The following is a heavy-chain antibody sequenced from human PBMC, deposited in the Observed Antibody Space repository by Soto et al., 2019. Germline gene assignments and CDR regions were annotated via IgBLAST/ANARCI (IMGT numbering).Heavy chain of an antibody. J-gene: IGHJ3*02. D-gene: IGHD3-10*02. CDR1: GYTFTSYY. V-gene: IGHV1-46*01. CDR2: INPSGGST. CDR3: ARERIYYVGGRMIVFDI. Sequence: ASVKVSCKASGYTFTSYYMHWVRQAPGQGLEWMGIINPSGGSTSYAQKFQGRVTMTRDTSTSTVYMELSSLRSEDTAVYYCARERIYYVGGRMIVFDIWGKGKRAPVS.